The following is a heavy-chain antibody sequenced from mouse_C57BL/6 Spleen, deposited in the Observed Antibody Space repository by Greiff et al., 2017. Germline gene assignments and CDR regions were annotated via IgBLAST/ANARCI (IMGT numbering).Heavy chain of an antibody. Sequence: EVQRVESGGDLVKPGGSLKLSCAASGFTFSSYGMSWVRQTPDKRLEWVATISSGGSYTYYPDSVKGRFAISRDDAKNTLYLQMSSLKSEETAMYYCAGQGDGPQAWFAYWGQGTLVTVSA. CDR1: GFTFSSYG. CDR3: AGQGDGPQAWFAY. V-gene: IGHV5-6*01. CDR2: ISSGGSYT. J-gene: IGHJ3*01. D-gene: IGHD2-3*01.